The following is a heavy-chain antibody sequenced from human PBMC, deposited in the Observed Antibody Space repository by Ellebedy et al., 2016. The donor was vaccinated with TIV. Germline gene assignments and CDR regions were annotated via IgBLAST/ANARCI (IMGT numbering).Heavy chain of an antibody. CDR2: IYRGGST. V-gene: IGHV3-66*01. CDR1: GLNVSNNY. J-gene: IGHJ6*02. D-gene: IGHD2-15*01. Sequence: GESLKISXAVSGLNVSNNYMRWVRQAPGKGLEWVSVIYRGGSTYYADSVKGRFTISRDSSNNTLYLQMNSLRAKDTAVYYCTGAPQCGGGSCNGYYYHGLDVWGPGTTVTVSS. CDR3: TGAPQCGGGSCNGYYYHGLDV.